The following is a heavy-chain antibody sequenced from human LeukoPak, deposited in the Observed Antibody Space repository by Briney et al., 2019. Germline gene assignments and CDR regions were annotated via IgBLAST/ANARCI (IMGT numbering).Heavy chain of an antibody. CDR1: VYTFTNYY. J-gene: IGHJ4*02. V-gene: IGHV1-2*06. Sequence: ASVKVSCKTSVYTFTNYYIHWVRQAPGQGLEWMGRIDPNTGGTKSAKNFQGRVTMTRDTSISTAYMALSGLRSDDTAVYYCASLYDIVGTTVDYWGQGTLVTVSS. D-gene: IGHD1-26*01. CDR3: ASLYDIVGTTVDY. CDR2: IDPNTGGT.